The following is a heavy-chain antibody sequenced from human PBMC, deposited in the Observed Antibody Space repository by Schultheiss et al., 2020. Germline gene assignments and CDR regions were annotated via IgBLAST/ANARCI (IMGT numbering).Heavy chain of an antibody. Sequence: LETLSLTCTVSGGSISPYYWNWIRQPPGKGPQWIGNIYYSGDTNFNPSLKSRVTMSVDTSKNQLSLKLNSVTAADTAVYYCARGGWELDYWGQGTLVTVSS. D-gene: IGHD1-26*01. CDR1: GGSISPYY. CDR2: IYYSGDT. CDR3: ARGGWELDY. V-gene: IGHV4-59*01. J-gene: IGHJ4*02.